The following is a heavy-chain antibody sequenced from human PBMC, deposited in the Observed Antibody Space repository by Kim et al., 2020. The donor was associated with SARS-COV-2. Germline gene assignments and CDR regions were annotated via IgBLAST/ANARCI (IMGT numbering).Heavy chain of an antibody. Sequence: SETLSLTCTVSGGSISSYYWSWIRQPPGKGLEWIGYIYYSGSTNYNPSLKSRVTISVDTSKNQFSLKLSSVTAADTAVYYCARAKVAGAYYYYYGMDVWGQGTTVTVSS. CDR3: ARAKVAGAYYYYYGMDV. D-gene: IGHD6-19*01. CDR1: GGSISSYY. CDR2: IYYSGST. V-gene: IGHV4-59*08. J-gene: IGHJ6*02.